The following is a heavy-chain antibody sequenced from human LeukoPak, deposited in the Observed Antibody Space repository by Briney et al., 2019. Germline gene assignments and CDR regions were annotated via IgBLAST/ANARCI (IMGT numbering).Heavy chain of an antibody. CDR3: ARVGGGTRYYFDF. CDR1: GFTFINSR. J-gene: IGHJ4*02. V-gene: IGHV1-18*01. Sequence: GASVKVSCKSSGFTFINSRITWVRQAPGQGLEWMGWISAYYGNTHYVDNFEGRVAMTRDTSTSTAYMELRSLTSDDTAVYYCARVGGGTRYYFDFWGQGTLVTVS. CDR2: ISAYYGNT. D-gene: IGHD1-26*01.